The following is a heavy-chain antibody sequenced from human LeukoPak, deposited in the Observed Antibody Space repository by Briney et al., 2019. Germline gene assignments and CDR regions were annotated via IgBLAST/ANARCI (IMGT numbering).Heavy chain of an antibody. CDR3: ARGQWYYYGSGSYSFDY. D-gene: IGHD3-10*01. J-gene: IGHJ4*02. Sequence: SETLSPTCTVSGGSISSYYWSWIRQPPGKGLEWIGYIYYSGSTNYNPSLKSRVTISVDTSKNQFSLKLSSVTAADTAVYYCARGQWYYYGSGSYSFDYWGQGTLVTVSS. CDR1: GGSISSYY. V-gene: IGHV4-59*01. CDR2: IYYSGST.